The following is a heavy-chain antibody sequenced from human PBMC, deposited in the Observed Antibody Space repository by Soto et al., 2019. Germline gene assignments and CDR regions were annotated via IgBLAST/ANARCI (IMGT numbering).Heavy chain of an antibody. V-gene: IGHV3-33*01. D-gene: IGHD6-19*01. Sequence: QVQLVESGGGVVQPGRSLRLSCAASGFTFSSYGMHWARQAPGKGLEWVAVIWYDGSNKYYADSVKGRFTISRDNSKNTLYLQMNSLRAEDTAVYYCAREWSSGWYGDYWGQGTLVTVSS. CDR3: AREWSSGWYGDY. CDR1: GFTFSSYG. CDR2: IWYDGSNK. J-gene: IGHJ4*02.